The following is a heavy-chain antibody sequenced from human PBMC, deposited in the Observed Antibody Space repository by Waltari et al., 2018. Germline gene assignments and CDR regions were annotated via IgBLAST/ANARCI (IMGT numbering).Heavy chain of an antibody. Sequence: LQLQESGPGLVKPSETLSLTCAVSGAASNSHTYHRPWSRQPPGKAPEWIGSIHYSGSTYYNPSLKSRVTISEDTSKNQFSLKLNSVTAADTAVYYCARQRYDDFWSGYPFDYWGPGTLVTVSS. D-gene: IGHD3-3*01. V-gene: IGHV4-39*07. CDR1: GAASNSHTYH. CDR2: IHYSGST. J-gene: IGHJ4*02. CDR3: ARQRYDDFWSGYPFDY.